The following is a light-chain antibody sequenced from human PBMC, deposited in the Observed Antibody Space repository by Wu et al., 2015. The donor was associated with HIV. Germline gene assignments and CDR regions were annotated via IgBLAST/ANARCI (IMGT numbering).Light chain of an antibody. CDR3: QQYDKWPWT. CDR1: QSVSNK. J-gene: IGKJ1*01. V-gene: IGKV3-15*01. Sequence: EIVMTQSPATLSVSPGERATLSCRASQSVSNKLAWYQQKPGQAPRLLIYGASTRATGIPARFSGSGSGTEFTLTISSLQSEDFAVYYCQQYDKWPWTFGQGTKVEIK. CDR2: GAS.